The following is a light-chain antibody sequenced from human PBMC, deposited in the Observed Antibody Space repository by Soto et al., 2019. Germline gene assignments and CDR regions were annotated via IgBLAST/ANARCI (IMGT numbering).Light chain of an antibody. CDR1: QSIYTK. CDR2: DAS. CDR3: QQYAGSLYT. Sequence: EIVLTQSPGTLSLSPGEGATLSCRASQSIYTKLAWYQKKSGQAPRLLIYDASTRAYGIPDRFSGSGSGTDFSLTISRLEPEDFAVYYCQQYAGSLYTCAQGTKLDIK. J-gene: IGKJ2*01. V-gene: IGKV3-20*01.